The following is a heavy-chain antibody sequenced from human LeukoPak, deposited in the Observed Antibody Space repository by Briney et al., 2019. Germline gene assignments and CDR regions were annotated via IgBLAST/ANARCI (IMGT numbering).Heavy chain of an antibody. CDR1: GGSISSSSYY. CDR2: IYYSGST. D-gene: IGHD4-17*01. J-gene: IGHJ4*02. CDR3: ARQRFKYYFDY. V-gene: IGHV4-39*01. Sequence: PSETLSLTCTVSGGSISSSSYYWGWIRQPPGKGLEWIGSIYYSGSTYYNPSLKSRVIISVDTSKNQFSLKLSSVTAADTAVYYCARQRFKYYFDYWGQGTLVTVSS.